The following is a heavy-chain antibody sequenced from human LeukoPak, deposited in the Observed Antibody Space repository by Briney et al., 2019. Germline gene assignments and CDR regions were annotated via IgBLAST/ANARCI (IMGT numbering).Heavy chain of an antibody. CDR3: AIFQGTYGDNENDY. Sequence: SVKVSCKASGGTFRSYAITWVRQAPGKGLEWMGGIIPMINTPKYAQKFQGRVSITADESTSTGYVEVSSLRSEDTAVYYCAIFQGTYGDNENDYWGQGTLVTVSS. J-gene: IGHJ4*02. D-gene: IGHD4-17*01. V-gene: IGHV1-69*01. CDR1: GGTFRSYA. CDR2: IIPMINTP.